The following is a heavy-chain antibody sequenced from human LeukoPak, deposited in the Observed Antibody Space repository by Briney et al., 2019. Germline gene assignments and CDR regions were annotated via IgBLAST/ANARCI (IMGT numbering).Heavy chain of an antibody. V-gene: IGHV3-23*01. CDR1: GFTFGNAY. D-gene: IGHD2-8*02. J-gene: IGHJ4*02. CDR3: AKERGVAKPFDY. CDR2: ISDNGERT. Sequence: GGSLRLSCAASGFTFGNAYMSWVRQAPGKGLEWVSAISDNGERTYYADSVKGRFAISRDNSKSTLYLQMNSLRAEDTAIYYCAKERGVAKPFDYWGQGTLVTVSS.